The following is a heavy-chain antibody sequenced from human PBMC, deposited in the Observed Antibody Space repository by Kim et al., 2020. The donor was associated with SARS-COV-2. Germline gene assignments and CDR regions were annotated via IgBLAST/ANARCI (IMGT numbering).Heavy chain of an antibody. CDR1: EFSFSTLA. J-gene: IGHJ6*01. V-gene: IGHV3-23*01. CDR3: VKDRSDNYLNDADYGMD. D-gene: IGHD1-1*01. CDR2: INNRGSHT. Sequence: GGSLRLSCAASEFSFSTLAMTWVRQAPGKGLAWVSTINNRGSHTYYADSVKGRFTISRDNSKSTLYLQMNSLRAEDTGVYYCVKDRSDNYLNDADYGMD.